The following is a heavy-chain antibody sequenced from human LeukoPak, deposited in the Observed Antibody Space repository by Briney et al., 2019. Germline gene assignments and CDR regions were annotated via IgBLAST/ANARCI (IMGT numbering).Heavy chain of an antibody. CDR1: GFTFSSYS. Sequence: PGGSLRLSCVASGFTFSSYSMNWVRQAPGKGLEWVSSISSSSSYIYYADSVKGRFTISRDNAKNSLYLQMNSLRAEDTAVYYCATGVEPGYFQHWGQGTLVTVSS. D-gene: IGHD1-14*01. J-gene: IGHJ1*01. V-gene: IGHV3-21*01. CDR2: ISSSSSYI. CDR3: ATGVEPGYFQH.